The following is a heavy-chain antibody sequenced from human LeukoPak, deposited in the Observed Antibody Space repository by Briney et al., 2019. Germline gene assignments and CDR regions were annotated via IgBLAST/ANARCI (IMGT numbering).Heavy chain of an antibody. D-gene: IGHD3-10*01. J-gene: IGHJ4*02. CDR3: TRLARGSGNYYTPGY. V-gene: IGHV3-49*04. CDR2: IRSKPYGGTT. CDR1: GFTFGDYA. Sequence: PGRSLRLSCTASGFTFGDYAMSGVRQAPGKGLEWVGFIRSKPYGGTTEYAASMKDRFTISRDDSKSIAHLQMNSLKSEDTAVYYCTRLARGSGNYYTPGYWGQGTLVTVSS.